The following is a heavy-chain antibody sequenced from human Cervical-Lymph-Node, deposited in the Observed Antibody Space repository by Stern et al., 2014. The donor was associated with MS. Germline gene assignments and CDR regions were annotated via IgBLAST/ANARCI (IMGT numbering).Heavy chain of an antibody. J-gene: IGHJ5*02. V-gene: IGHV3-21*01. D-gene: IGHD4-17*01. CDR3: ARGGYGDYVDWFDP. Sequence: EDQLVESGGGLVKPGGSLRLSCAASGFTFSSYSMTWVRQAPGKGLEWVSSISSSSSYIYYADSVKGRFTISRDNAKNSLYLQMNSLRAEDTAVYYCARGGYGDYVDWFDPWGQGTLVTVSS. CDR2: ISSSSSYI. CDR1: GFTFSSYS.